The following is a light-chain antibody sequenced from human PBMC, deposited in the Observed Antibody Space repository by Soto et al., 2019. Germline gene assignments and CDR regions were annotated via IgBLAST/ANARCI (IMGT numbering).Light chain of an antibody. J-gene: IGKJ1*01. CDR1: HRLVHSNGSTY. Sequence: DFVMTQNPLSSPVTLGQPASISCRSSHRLVHSNGSTYLSWLQQRPGQPPRLLIHMISNRVSGVPYRFSGSGAGTEFTLNISRVEAEDVGIYYCLQATQFPWTFGQGTRVESK. CDR3: LQATQFPWT. V-gene: IGKV2-24*01. CDR2: MIS.